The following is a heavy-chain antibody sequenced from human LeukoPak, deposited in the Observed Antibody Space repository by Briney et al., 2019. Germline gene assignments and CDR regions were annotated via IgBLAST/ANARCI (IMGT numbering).Heavy chain of an antibody. CDR1: GFTFSNYA. CDR2: ISSNGGST. J-gene: IGHJ6*02. CDR3: VKGMEDYDILTGVLDV. V-gene: IGHV3-64D*06. Sequence: PGGSLRLSCVVSGFTFSNYAMHWVRQAPGKGLEYVSAISSNGGSTYYADSVKGRFTISRDNSKNTLYLQMSSLRAEDTAVYYCVKGMEDYDILTGVLDVWGQGTTVTVSS. D-gene: IGHD3-9*01.